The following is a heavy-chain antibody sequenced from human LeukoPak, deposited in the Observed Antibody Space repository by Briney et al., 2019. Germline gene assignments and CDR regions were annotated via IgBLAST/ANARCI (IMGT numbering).Heavy chain of an antibody. CDR3: TLHSDLAY. V-gene: IGHV3-15*01. CDR2: INSKTDGGTT. CDR1: GFTFSNAW. D-gene: IGHD3-3*02. J-gene: IGHJ4*02. Sequence: PGGSLRLSCAASGFTFSNAWMTWVRQARGKGLQWVGRINSKTDGGTTDYAAPVKGRFTISRDDSKNTLYLQMNSLKIEDTAVYYCTLHSDLAYWGQGALVTVSS.